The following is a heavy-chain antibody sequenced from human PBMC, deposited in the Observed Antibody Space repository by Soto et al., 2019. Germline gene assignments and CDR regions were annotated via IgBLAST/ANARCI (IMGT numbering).Heavy chain of an antibody. J-gene: IGHJ6*02. CDR1: GYTFTSYG. Sequence: ASVKVSCKASGYTFTSYGISWVRQAPGQGLEWMGWISAYNGNTNYAQKLQDRVTMTTDTSTSTAYMELRSLRSDDTAVYYCARDRCSSTSCYRRHYYYGMDVWGQGTTVTVSS. CDR2: ISAYNGNT. CDR3: ARDRCSSTSCYRRHYYYGMDV. D-gene: IGHD2-2*02. V-gene: IGHV1-18*04.